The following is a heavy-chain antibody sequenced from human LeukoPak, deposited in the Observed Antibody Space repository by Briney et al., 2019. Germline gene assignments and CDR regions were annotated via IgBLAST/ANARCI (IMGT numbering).Heavy chain of an antibody. J-gene: IGHJ4*02. CDR1: AYTFTSYG. V-gene: IGHV1-18*01. D-gene: IGHD2-2*01. CDR2: ISAYNGNT. Sequence: ASVTLCCTSSAYTFTSYGIIWVRQAPGQGLGWMGWISAYNGNTNYAQKLQGRVTMTTDTSTSTAYMELRSLRSDDAAVYYCARDCSSTSCYPSDYWGQGTLVTVSS. CDR3: ARDCSSTSCYPSDY.